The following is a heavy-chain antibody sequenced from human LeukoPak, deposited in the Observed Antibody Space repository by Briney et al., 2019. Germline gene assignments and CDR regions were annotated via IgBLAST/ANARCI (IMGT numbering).Heavy chain of an antibody. CDR3: ARVIWFGEFRDAFDI. V-gene: IGHV1-2*02. D-gene: IGHD3-10*01. CDR1: GYTFTGYY. J-gene: IGHJ3*02. Sequence: ASVKVSCKASGYTFTGYYMHWVRQAPGQGLEWMGWINPNSGGTNYAQKFQGRVTMTRDTSISTAYMELSRLRSDDTAVYYCARVIWFGEFRDAFDIWGQGTMVTVSS. CDR2: INPNSGGT.